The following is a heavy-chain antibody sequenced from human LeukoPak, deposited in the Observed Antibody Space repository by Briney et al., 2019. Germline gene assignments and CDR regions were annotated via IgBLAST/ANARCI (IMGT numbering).Heavy chain of an antibody. CDR1: GGSISSYY. V-gene: IGHV4-4*07. CDR2: IYTSGST. Sequence: SETLSLTCTVSGGSISSYYWSWIRQPAGKGLEWIGRIYTSGSTNYNPSLKSRVTMSVDTSKNQFSLKLSSVTAADTAVYYCAREYYYDSSGYYYWFDPWGQGTLVTVSS. CDR3: AREYYYDSSGYYYWFDP. D-gene: IGHD3-22*01. J-gene: IGHJ5*02.